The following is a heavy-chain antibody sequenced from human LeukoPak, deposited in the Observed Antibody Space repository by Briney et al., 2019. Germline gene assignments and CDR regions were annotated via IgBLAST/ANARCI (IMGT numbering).Heavy chain of an antibody. CDR3: AREVLYCSGGSCYSDYYYYMDV. CDR2: IYYSGST. V-gene: IGHV4-59*01. CDR1: GGSLSSYY. D-gene: IGHD2-15*01. J-gene: IGHJ6*03. Sequence: SETLSLTCTVSGGSLSSYYWSWIRQPPGKGLEWIGYIYYSGSTNYNPSLKSRVTISVDTSKNQFSLKLSSVTAADTAVYYCAREVLYCSGGSCYSDYYYYMDVWGKGTTVTVSS.